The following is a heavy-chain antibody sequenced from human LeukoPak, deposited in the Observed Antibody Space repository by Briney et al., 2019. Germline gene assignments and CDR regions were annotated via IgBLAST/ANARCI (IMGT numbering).Heavy chain of an antibody. CDR3: AKSHPPTVTTEEGEYLQH. CDR2: ISFDGSNQ. V-gene: IGHV3-30*18. Sequence: GRSLRLSCAASGFTFSSFGTHWVRQAPGQGLEWVAVISFDGSNQYYADSVKGRFTIYRDNFKNTVYLQMNSLRAEETAVYYCAKSHPPTVTTEEGEYLQHWGQGTLVTVSS. D-gene: IGHD4-17*01. CDR1: GFTFSSFG. J-gene: IGHJ1*01.